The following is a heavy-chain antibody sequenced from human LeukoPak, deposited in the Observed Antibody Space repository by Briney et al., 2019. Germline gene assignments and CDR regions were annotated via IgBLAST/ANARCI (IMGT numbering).Heavy chain of an antibody. CDR2: ISWNSGSI. CDR1: GFTFDDYA. V-gene: IGHV3-9*03. D-gene: IGHD6-13*01. J-gene: IGHJ5*02. Sequence: GGSLRLSCAASGFTFDDYAMHWVRRAPGKGLEWVSGISWNSGSIGYADSVKGRFTISRDNAKNSLYLQMNSLRAEDMALYYCAKGPSSSWYSWFDPWGQGTLVTVSS. CDR3: AKGPSSSWYSWFDP.